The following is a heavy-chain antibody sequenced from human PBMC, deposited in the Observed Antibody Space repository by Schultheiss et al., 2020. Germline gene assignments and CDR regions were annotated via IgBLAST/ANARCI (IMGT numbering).Heavy chain of an antibody. CDR3: ARDQFYYMDV. Sequence: LRLSCAISGDSVLSDNTGWNWIRQSPSRGLEWLGRTYYRSKWYTDYAVSVKSRITINPDTSKNQFSVQLNSVTPEDTAVYYCARDQFYYMDVWGKGTTVTVSS. CDR2: TYYRSKWYT. J-gene: IGHJ6*03. CDR1: GDSVLSDNTG. V-gene: IGHV6-1*01.